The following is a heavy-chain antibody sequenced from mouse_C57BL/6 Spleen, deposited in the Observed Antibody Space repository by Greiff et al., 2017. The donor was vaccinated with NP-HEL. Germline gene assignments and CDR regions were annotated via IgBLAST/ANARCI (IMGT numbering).Heavy chain of an antibody. Sequence: VHVKQSGPELVKPGASVTMSCKASGYTFTDYNMHWVKQSHGKSLEWIGYINPNNGGTSYNQKFKGKATLTVNKSSSTAYMEFRSMTAEDSAVYYCERVDYGGFAYWGQGTLVTVAA. J-gene: IGHJ3*01. CDR3: ERVDYGGFAY. CDR1: GYTFTDYN. V-gene: IGHV1-22*01. CDR2: INPNNGGT. D-gene: IGHD2-4*01.